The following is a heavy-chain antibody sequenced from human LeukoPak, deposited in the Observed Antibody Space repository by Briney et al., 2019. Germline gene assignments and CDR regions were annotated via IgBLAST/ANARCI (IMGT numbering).Heavy chain of an antibody. J-gene: IGHJ5*02. D-gene: IGHD6-13*01. CDR1: GGSFSGYY. CDR3: ARGLAAAGHNWFDP. Sequence: PSETLSLTCAVYGGSFSGYYWSWIRQRPGKGLEWIGEINHSGSTNYNPSLKSRVTISVDTSKNQFSLKLSSVTAADTAVYYCARGLAAAGHNWFDPWGQGTLVTVSS. CDR2: INHSGST. V-gene: IGHV4-34*01.